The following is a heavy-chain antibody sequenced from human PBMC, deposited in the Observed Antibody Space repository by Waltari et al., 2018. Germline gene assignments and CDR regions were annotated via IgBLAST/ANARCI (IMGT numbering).Heavy chain of an antibody. CDR1: GFTFSSYG. D-gene: IGHD3-3*01. Sequence: QVQLVESGGGVVQPGRSLRLSCAAYGFTFSSYGMHWVRQAPGKGLEGVAVIWYDGSNKYYADSVKGRFTISRDNSKNTLYLQMNSLRAEDTAVYYCARDQYDFWSGLDYWGQGTLVTVSS. V-gene: IGHV3-33*01. J-gene: IGHJ4*02. CDR3: ARDQYDFWSGLDY. CDR2: IWYDGSNK.